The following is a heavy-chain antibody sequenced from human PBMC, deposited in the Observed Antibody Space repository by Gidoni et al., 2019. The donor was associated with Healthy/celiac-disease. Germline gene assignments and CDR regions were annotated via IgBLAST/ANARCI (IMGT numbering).Heavy chain of an antibody. CDR3: ASTYFSSGWLIDY. V-gene: IGHV3-30*04. CDR2: ISYDGSNK. CDR1: GFTFSSYA. D-gene: IGHD6-19*01. Sequence: QVQLVESGGGVVQPGRSLRLSCAASGFTFSSYAMHWVRQAPGKGREWVAVISYDGSNKYYADSVKGRFTISRDNSKNTLYLQMNSLRAEDTAVYYCASTYFSSGWLIDYWGQGTLVTVSS. J-gene: IGHJ4*02.